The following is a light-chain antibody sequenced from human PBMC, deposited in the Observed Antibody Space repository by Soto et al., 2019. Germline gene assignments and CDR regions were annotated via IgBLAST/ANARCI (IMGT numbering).Light chain of an antibody. CDR1: QSVSSNS. J-gene: IGKJ5*01. CDR3: QQRSNWPPEIT. CDR2: GAS. Sequence: EIVLTQSPGTLYLSPGERATLSCRASQSVSSNSLGWYQQKAGQAPRLLMYGASNRATGIPDRFSGSGSGTDFTLTVSSLEPEDFALYYCQQRSNWPPEITFGQGTRLEIK. V-gene: IGKV3D-20*02.